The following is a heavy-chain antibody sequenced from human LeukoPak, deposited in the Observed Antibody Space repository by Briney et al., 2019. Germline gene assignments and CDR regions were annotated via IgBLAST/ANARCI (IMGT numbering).Heavy chain of an antibody. D-gene: IGHD2-15*01. V-gene: IGHV3-23*01. Sequence: GGSLRLSCAASGFTFSSSAVSWVRQAPGKGLEWVSAISNNGGYTYYADSVQGRFTISRDNSKSTLCLQMNSLRAEDTAVYYCAKQLGYCSDGSCYFPYWGQGTLVTVSS. CDR3: AKQLGYCSDGSCYFPY. CDR1: GFTFSSSA. CDR2: ISNNGGYT. J-gene: IGHJ4*02.